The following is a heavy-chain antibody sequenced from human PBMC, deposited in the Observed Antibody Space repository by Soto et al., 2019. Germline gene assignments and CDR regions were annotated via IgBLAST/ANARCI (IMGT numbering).Heavy chain of an antibody. J-gene: IGHJ4*02. V-gene: IGHV1-69*13. Sequence: ASVKVSCKASGGSFGSYVISWVRQAPGQGLEWMGGIILMFGKTTYAQKFQGRVTINADESTSTGYMELSSLRSEDTAMYYCAREVLTYYYDGSGYYRGYFDYWGQGTLVTVSS. CDR2: IILMFGKT. CDR3: AREVLTYYYDGSGYYRGYFDY. CDR1: GGSFGSYV. D-gene: IGHD3-22*01.